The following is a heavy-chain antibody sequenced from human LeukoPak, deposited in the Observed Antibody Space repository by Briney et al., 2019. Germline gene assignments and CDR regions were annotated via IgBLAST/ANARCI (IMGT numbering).Heavy chain of an antibody. Sequence: ASVKVSCKASGGTFSGYAISWVRQAPGQGLEWMGGIIPIFGTANYAQKFQGRVTITADKSTSTAYMELSSLRSEDTAVYYCARTVCSGGSCYPYYYYYYMDVWGKGTTVTVSS. CDR3: ARTVCSGGSCYPYYYYYYMDV. D-gene: IGHD2-15*01. CDR2: IIPIFGTA. J-gene: IGHJ6*03. V-gene: IGHV1-69*06. CDR1: GGTFSGYA.